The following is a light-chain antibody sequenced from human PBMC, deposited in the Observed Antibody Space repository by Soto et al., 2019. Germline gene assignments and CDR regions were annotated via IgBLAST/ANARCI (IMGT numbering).Light chain of an antibody. V-gene: IGKV3-15*01. CDR3: QQYNNDWPT. J-gene: IGKJ1*01. CDR2: GAS. Sequence: IVMTQSPATLSVSPGERATLSCRASQSIASNLAWYQQKPGQAPSLLMYGASTRATAVPARFSGSGSGTEFTLTISSLQSEDFSVYYCQQYNNDWPTFGQGTKVEIK. CDR1: QSIASN.